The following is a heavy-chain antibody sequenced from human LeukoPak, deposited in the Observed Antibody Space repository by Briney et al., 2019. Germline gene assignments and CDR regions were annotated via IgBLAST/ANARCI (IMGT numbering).Heavy chain of an antibody. V-gene: IGHV3-33*03. D-gene: IGHD4-11*01. Sequence: PGGSLRLSCAASKFTFSHYGMHWVRQAPGKGLEWVAVVFNDGSNQYYADSVKGRFTVSRDNSQNMLYLQMNILRPEDTAVYYCAKDAERGFDYSNSLQKWGQGTLVTVSS. CDR2: VFNDGSNQ. CDR3: AKDAERGFDYSNSLQK. CDR1: KFTFSHYG. J-gene: IGHJ4*02.